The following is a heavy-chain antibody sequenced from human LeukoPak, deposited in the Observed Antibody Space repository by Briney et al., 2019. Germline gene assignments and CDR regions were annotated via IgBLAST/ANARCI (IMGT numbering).Heavy chain of an antibody. CDR3: ARTYYDFWSGSPGYMDV. CDR1: GGSISSYY. V-gene: IGHV4-59*01. Sequence: SETLSLTCTVSGGSISSYYWSWIRQPPGKGLEWIGYIYYSGSTNYNPSLKSRVTISVDTSKNQFSLKLSSVTAADTAVYYCARTYYDFWSGSPGYMDVWGKGTTVTVSS. J-gene: IGHJ6*03. D-gene: IGHD3-3*01. CDR2: IYYSGST.